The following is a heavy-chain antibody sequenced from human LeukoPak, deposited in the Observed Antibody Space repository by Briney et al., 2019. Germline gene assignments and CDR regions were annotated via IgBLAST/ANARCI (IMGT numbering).Heavy chain of an antibody. J-gene: IGHJ6*02. CDR1: GFTFSSHA. D-gene: IGHD3-10*01. V-gene: IGHV3-48*02. CDR3: ARVGPGV. Sequence: PGESLRLSCTASGFTFSSHAMIWVRQAPGKGLEWIPYISSSNDITRYADSVKGRFTISRDNAENSLNLQMNSLRDEDTAVYYCARVGPGVWGQGTTVTVSS. CDR2: ISSSNDIT.